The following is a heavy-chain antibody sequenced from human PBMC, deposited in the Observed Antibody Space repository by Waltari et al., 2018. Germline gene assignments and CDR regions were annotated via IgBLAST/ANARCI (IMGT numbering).Heavy chain of an antibody. V-gene: IGHV3-48*04. CDR1: VFTLNNYH. Sequence: EVQLVESGGGLVQHGGSLKLSCGDTVFTLNNYHMNWVRLSPVRGLEWLSYISSDSNVIYYSDSVRGRFTVSRDNAKSSLFLQMNSLRAEDTAVYYCARELDHIKDDYWGQGTLVTVSS. J-gene: IGHJ4*02. D-gene: IGHD3-3*02. CDR2: ISSDSNVI. CDR3: ARELDHIKDDY.